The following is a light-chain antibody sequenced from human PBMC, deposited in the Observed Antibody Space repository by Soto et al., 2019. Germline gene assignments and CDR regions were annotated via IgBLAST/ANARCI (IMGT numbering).Light chain of an antibody. CDR1: SSDVGAYNY. Sequence: QSALTQPPSASGSPGQSVTISCTGTSSDVGAYNYVSWYQHHPGKAPKLMIYDVSKRPSGVPDRFSGSKSGNMASLTVSGLQAEDEADYYCSSYAGSNDYVFGTGTKLTVL. V-gene: IGLV2-8*01. J-gene: IGLJ1*01. CDR3: SSYAGSNDYV. CDR2: DVS.